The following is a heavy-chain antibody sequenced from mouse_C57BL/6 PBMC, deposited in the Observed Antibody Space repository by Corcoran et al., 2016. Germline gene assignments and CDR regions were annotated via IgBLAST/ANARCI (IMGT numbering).Heavy chain of an antibody. D-gene: IGHD1-1*01. CDR3: ARSGVYYGSTPLFAY. CDR2: IYPGSGNT. CDR1: GYTFTDYY. Sequence: QVQLKQSGAELVRPGASVKLPYKASGYTFTDYYLSWVKQRPGHGLEWIARIYPGSGNTYYNEKFKGKATLTAEKSSSTAYMQLSSLTSEDSAVYCCARSGVYYGSTPLFAYWGQGTLVTVS. J-gene: IGHJ3*01. V-gene: IGHV1-76*01.